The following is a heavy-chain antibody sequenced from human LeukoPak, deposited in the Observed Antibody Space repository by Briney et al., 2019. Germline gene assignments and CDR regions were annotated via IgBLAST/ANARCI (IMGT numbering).Heavy chain of an antibody. D-gene: IGHD2-15*01. CDR3: AKQDIVVVVAAEPFDY. J-gene: IGHJ4*02. V-gene: IGHV3-30*02. CDR1: GFTISSYG. CDR2: IRYDGSNK. Sequence: GGSLRLSCAASGFTISSYGMHWVRQAPGKGLEWVAFIRYDGSNKYYADSVKGRFTISRDNSKNTLYLQMNSLRAEDTAVYYCAKQDIVVVVAAEPFDYWGQGTLVTVSS.